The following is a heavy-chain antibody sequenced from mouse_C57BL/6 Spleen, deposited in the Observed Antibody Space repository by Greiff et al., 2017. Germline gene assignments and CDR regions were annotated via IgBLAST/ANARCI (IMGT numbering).Heavy chain of an antibody. V-gene: IGHV5-17*01. Sequence: EVQLVESGGGLVKPGGSLKLSCAASGFTFSDYGMHWVRQAPEKGLEWVAYISSGSSTIYYADTVKGRFTISSDNAKNTLFLQMTSLRSEDTAMYYCARTIITTVVAFYYAMDYWGQGTSGTVSS. CDR2: ISSGSSTI. CDR1: GFTFSDYG. J-gene: IGHJ4*01. CDR3: ARTIITTVVAFYYAMDY. D-gene: IGHD1-1*01.